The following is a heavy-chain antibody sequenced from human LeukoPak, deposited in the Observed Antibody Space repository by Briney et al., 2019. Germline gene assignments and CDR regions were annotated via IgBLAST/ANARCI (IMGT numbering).Heavy chain of an antibody. CDR3: ARAATVTIRTAAGY. Sequence: ASVKVSCKASGGTFSSYAISWVRQAPGQGLEWMGGIIPIFGTANYAQKFQGRVTITADESTSTAYMELSSLRSEDTAVYYCARAATVTIRTAAGYWGQGTLVTVSS. D-gene: IGHD4-17*01. CDR1: GGTFSSYA. V-gene: IGHV1-69*13. CDR2: IIPIFGTA. J-gene: IGHJ4*02.